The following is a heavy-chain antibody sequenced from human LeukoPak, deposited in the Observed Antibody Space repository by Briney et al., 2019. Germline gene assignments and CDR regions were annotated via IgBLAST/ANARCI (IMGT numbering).Heavy chain of an antibody. J-gene: IGHJ4*02. CDR3: ARGRFITMVRGVIVSLYYFDY. D-gene: IGHD3-10*01. Sequence: GGSLRLSCAVSGFIFSSYWMSWVRQAPGKGLEWVANIKQDGSEKYYVDSVKGRFTISRDNAKNSLYLQMNSLRPEDTAVYYCARGRFITMVRGVIVSLYYFDYWGQGTLVTVSS. CDR1: GFIFSSYW. V-gene: IGHV3-7*01. CDR2: IKQDGSEK.